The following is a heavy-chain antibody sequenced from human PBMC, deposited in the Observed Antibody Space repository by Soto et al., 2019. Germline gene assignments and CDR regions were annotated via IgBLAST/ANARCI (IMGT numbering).Heavy chain of an antibody. V-gene: IGHV4-34*02. CDR2: INHSAST. CDR3: ASGGQTIIPKD. CDR1: GGSFSGYY. Sequence: QVQLQQWGAGLLKPSETLSLTCAVYGGSFSGYYWSWIRQPPGKGLDWAGEINHSASTNYNPSLKSRVTISVDTSKNQFSLKLSSVTAADTAVYYCASGGQTIIPKDWGQGTLVTVSS. D-gene: IGHD3-9*01. J-gene: IGHJ4*02.